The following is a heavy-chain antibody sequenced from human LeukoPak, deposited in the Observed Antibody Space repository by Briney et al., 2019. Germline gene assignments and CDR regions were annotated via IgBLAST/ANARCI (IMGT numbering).Heavy chain of an antibody. CDR1: GGSISNYY. J-gene: IGHJ6*04. D-gene: IGHD4-23*01. CDR2: IYYSGST. CDR3: GRDYDGNSFSLDV. V-gene: IGHV4-59*01. Sequence: SETLSLTCTVSGGSISNYYWSWIRQPPGKGLEWIGYIYYSGSTNYNSSFKSRVTISIDTSKNQFSLRLSSVTAADTAVYYCGRDYDGNSFSLDVWGKGTTVTISS.